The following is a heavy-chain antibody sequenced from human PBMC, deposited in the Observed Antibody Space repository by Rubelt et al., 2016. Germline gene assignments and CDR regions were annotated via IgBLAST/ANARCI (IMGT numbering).Heavy chain of an antibody. CDR3: AKPVRYYYDNSGILRACDY. Sequence: QLQLQESGPGLVKPSETLSLTCTVSGGSISSSSYYWGWIRQTPGKGMEWIGSIHYTGSTFYDPSLQSRVTISVDRSKKQFSLRLKSVTAADTAMYDCAKPVRYYYDNSGILRACDYWGQGTLVTVSS. D-gene: IGHD3-22*01. CDR2: IHYTGST. J-gene: IGHJ4*02. CDR1: GGSISSSSYY. V-gene: IGHV4-39*01.